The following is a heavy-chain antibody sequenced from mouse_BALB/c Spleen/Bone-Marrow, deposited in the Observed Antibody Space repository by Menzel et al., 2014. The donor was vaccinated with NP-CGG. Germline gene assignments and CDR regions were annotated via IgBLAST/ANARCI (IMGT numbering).Heavy chain of an antibody. J-gene: IGHJ4*01. V-gene: IGHV5-15*02. CDR3: ATIYYGNSYAMDY. Sequence: EVNVVESGGGLVQPGGSRKLSCAASGFTFSDYGMAWVRQALGKGPEWVAFISNLAYSIYYADTVTGRFTISRENAKNTLYLEMSSLRSEDTAMYYCATIYYGNSYAMDYWGQGTSVTVSS. CDR2: ISNLAYSI. CDR1: GFTFSDYG. D-gene: IGHD2-1*01.